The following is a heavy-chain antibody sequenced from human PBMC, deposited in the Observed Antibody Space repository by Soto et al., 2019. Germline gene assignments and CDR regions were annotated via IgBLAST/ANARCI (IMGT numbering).Heavy chain of an antibody. Sequence: ASVKVSCQVSGYTLTETSIHWVRQAPGKGLEWMGGSDPEDGETIYAQKFQGRVTMTEDTSTDTAYMELSSLRSEDTAVYYCATMGYYYDRESFDYWGQGTLVTVSS. CDR1: GYTLTETS. V-gene: IGHV1-24*01. CDR3: ATMGYYYDRESFDY. J-gene: IGHJ4*02. CDR2: SDPEDGET. D-gene: IGHD3-22*01.